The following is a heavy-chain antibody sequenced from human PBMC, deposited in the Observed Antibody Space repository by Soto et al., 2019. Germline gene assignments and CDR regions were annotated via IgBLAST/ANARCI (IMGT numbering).Heavy chain of an antibody. Sequence: EVQLVESGGGLVQPGGSLRLSCAASGFTVSSNYMSWVRQAPGKGLEWVSDIYSGGSTYYADSVKGRFTISRDNPKNALYLQMNSTSAEDTTVYYCSSGLLAAACSYLELWGGGSLVTVSS. CDR2: IYSGGST. CDR3: SSGLLAAACSYLEL. D-gene: IGHD6-13*01. V-gene: IGHV3-66*01. J-gene: IGHJ2*01. CDR1: GFTVSSNY.